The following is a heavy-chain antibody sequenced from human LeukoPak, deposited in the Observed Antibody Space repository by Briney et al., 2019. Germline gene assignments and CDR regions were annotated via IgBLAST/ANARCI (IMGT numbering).Heavy chain of an antibody. CDR2: IYSGGST. J-gene: IGHJ6*02. CDR1: GFTVSSNY. V-gene: IGHV3-66*01. D-gene: IGHD5-24*01. CDR3: ASRDKGYYYGMDV. Sequence: GGSLRLSCAASGFTVSSNYMSWVRQAPGKGLEWVSLIYSGGSTYYADSVKGRFTISRDNSKNTLYLQMNSQRAEDTAVYYCASRDKGYYYGMDVWGQGTTVTVSS.